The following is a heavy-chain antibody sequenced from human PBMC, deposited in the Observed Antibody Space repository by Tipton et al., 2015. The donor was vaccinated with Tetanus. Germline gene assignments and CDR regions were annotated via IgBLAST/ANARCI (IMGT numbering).Heavy chain of an antibody. Sequence: SLRLSCAVSGLTFSTSGYHWVRQAPGKGLETVAVISYDGTKKDYADYMKGRCSISRDNSKSTLYLQMNSLTLEDTAVYYCARAPGLLIDLWGQGTLVSVSS. CDR1: GLTFSTSG. CDR2: ISYDGTKK. D-gene: IGHD3-16*01. V-gene: IGHV3-30*03. J-gene: IGHJ5*02. CDR3: ARAPGLLIDL.